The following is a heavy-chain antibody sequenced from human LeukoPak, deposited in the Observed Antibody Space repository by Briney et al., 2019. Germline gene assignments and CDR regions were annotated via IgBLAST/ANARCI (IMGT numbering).Heavy chain of an antibody. CDR1: GVSISSSNSY. V-gene: IGHV4-39*01. CDR3: AKQTGSGLFILP. D-gene: IGHD3/OR15-3a*01. CDR2: IYYTGNT. J-gene: IGHJ4*02. Sequence: PSETPSLTCSVSGVSISSSNSYWGWIRQPPGKGLEWIGSIYYTGNTYYNASLKSRVTISIDTPKNQFSLKLTSVTAADTAVYYCAKQTGSGLFILPGGQGTLVTVSS.